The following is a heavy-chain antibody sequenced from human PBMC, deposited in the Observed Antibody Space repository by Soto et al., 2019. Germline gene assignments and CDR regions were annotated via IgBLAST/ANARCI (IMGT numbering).Heavy chain of an antibody. CDR1: GYTFTSYS. V-gene: IGHV1-46*03. CDR3: ALLTAPFDY. Sequence: ASVKVSCKASGYTFTSYSIHWVRQAPGQGLEWMGIINPSGGSTSYAQKFQGRVTMTRDTSTSTVYMELSSLRSEDTAVYYCALLTAPFDYWGQGTLVTVSS. CDR2: INPSGGST. D-gene: IGHD3-16*01. J-gene: IGHJ4*02.